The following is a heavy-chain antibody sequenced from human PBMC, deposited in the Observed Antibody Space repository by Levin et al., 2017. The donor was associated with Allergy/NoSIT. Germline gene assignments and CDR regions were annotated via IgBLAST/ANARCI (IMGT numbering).Heavy chain of an antibody. CDR1: GFIFSDHY. J-gene: IGHJ3*02. D-gene: IGHD5-12*01. CDR3: ARRIVTTGGSETFDI. V-gene: IGHV3-72*01. CDR2: IRNKANSYTT. Sequence: GGSLRLSCEASGFIFSDHYMDWVRQAPGKGLEWVGRIRNKANSYTTEYAASVKGRFTISRDDSKNSLYLQMNSLKTEDTAVYYCARRIVTTGGSETFDIWGQGTMVTVFS.